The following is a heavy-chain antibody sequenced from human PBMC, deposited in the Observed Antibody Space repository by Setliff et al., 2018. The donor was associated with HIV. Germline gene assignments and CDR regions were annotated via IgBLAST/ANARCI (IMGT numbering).Heavy chain of an antibody. J-gene: IGHJ4*02. CDR3: ARPHPMGSGSPWDY. CDR2: INHGEST. D-gene: IGHD3-10*01. V-gene: IGHV4-34*01. CDR1: GGSFSDYY. Sequence: SETLSLTCAVYGGSFSDYYWSWIRQSPGRGLEWIGEINHGESTIYNPSLKSRVTISIDTSKNQFSLNLTSVTAADTAIYYCARPHPMGSGSPWDYWGQGTLVTVSS.